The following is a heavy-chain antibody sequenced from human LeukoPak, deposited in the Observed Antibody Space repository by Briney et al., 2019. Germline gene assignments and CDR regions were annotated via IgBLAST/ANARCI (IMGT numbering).Heavy chain of an antibody. CDR3: AVKIAAAGFY. D-gene: IGHD6-13*01. CDR1: GGSISSGGYY. J-gene: IGHJ4*02. CDR2: APYSGST. V-gene: IGHV4-31*03. Sequence: SQTLSLTCSVSGGSISSGGYYWSWIRQHPGKGLEWIGYAPYSGSTFYNPSLKSRVTISLDTTKNQFSLRLTSVTAADTAVYYCAVKIAAAGFYWGQGTLVTVSS.